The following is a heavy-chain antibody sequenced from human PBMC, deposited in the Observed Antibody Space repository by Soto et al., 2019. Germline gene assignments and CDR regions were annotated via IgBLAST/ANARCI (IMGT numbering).Heavy chain of an antibody. V-gene: IGHV4-34*01. D-gene: IGHD7-27*01. CDR2: INQSGST. CDR3: AAADWGHNFYYGMDV. CDR1: GGSFSGYY. J-gene: IGHJ6*02. Sequence: QVQLQQWGAGLLKPSETLSLTCAVYGGSFSGYYWSWIRQPPGKGLEWIGEINQSGSTNYKSSLKSRVTISVDTSKHQFSLKLSSVTDADTAVYYCAAADWGHNFYYGMDVWGQGTTVTVSS.